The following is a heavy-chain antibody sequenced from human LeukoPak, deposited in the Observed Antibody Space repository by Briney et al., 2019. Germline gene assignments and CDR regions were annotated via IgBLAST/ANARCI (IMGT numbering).Heavy chain of an antibody. V-gene: IGHV1-46*01. D-gene: IGHD1-26*01. Sequence: ASVKVSCKASGGTFSSYAISWVRQAPGQGLEWMGIINPSGGSTSYAQKFQGRVTMTRDMSTSTVYMELSSLRSEDTAVYYCARGLGATKWVYFDYWGQGTLVTVSS. CDR1: GGTFSSYA. CDR3: ARGLGATKWVYFDY. CDR2: INPSGGST. J-gene: IGHJ4*02.